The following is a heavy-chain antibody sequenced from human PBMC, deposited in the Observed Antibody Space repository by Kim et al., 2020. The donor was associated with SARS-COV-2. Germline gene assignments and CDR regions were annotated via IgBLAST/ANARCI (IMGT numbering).Heavy chain of an antibody. CDR1: GGSISSSSYY. V-gene: IGHV4-39*01. CDR2: IYYSGST. Sequence: SETLSLTCTVSGGSISSSSYYWGWIRQPPGKGLEWIGSIYYSGSTYDNPSLKSRVTISVDTSKNQFSLKLSSVTAADTAVYYCARLPYDILTGYYYFDYWGQGTLVTVSS. D-gene: IGHD3-9*01. CDR3: ARLPYDILTGYYYFDY. J-gene: IGHJ4*02.